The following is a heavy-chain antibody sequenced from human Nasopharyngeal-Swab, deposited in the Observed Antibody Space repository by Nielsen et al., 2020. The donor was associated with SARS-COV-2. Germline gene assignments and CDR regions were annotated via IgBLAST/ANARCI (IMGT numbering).Heavy chain of an antibody. CDR1: GYSISSGYY. Sequence: SKTLSLTCSVSGYSISSGYYWGWIRQPPGKGLEWIGSISHSETTYYNPSLKSRVIMSVDRSKNLFSLKLTSVTAADTAVYYCAREQVVVVPAALYNWFDPWGQGTLVTVSS. D-gene: IGHD2-2*01. CDR2: ISHSETT. CDR3: AREQVVVVPAALYNWFDP. J-gene: IGHJ5*02. V-gene: IGHV4-38-2*02.